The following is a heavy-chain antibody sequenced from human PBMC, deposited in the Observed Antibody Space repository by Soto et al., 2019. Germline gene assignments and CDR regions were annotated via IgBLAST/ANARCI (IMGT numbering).Heavy chain of an antibody. D-gene: IGHD6-13*01. CDR1: GDTFSSYA. V-gene: IGHV1-69*12. CDR2: VIPMFGTP. Sequence: QVQLVQSGAEVKKPGSSVKVSCKASGDTFSSYAITGVRQAPGQGLEWMGGVIPMFGTPNYAQKFQDRVTITADDSTNTAYMDLSSLRSDDPAVYYCAIMYSSSWGGDLGYWGQGTLVTVSS. J-gene: IGHJ4*02. CDR3: AIMYSSSWGGDLGY.